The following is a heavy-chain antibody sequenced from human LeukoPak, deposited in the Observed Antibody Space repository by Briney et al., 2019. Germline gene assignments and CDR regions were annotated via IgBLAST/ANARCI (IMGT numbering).Heavy chain of an antibody. Sequence: GGSLRLSCVASGFTFSNYAMNWVRQAPGKGLEWVSVITGGGGTTYYADPVRGRFTISRDNSKNTLHLQMNSLRVEDTAVYYCAKKALVDSAMGNYFDYWGQGTLVTVSS. CDR3: AKKALVDSAMGNYFDY. CDR2: ITGGGGTT. V-gene: IGHV3-23*01. D-gene: IGHD5-18*01. CDR1: GFTFSNYA. J-gene: IGHJ4*02.